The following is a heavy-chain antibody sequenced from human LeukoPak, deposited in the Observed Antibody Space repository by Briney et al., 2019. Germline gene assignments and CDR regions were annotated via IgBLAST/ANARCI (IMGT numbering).Heavy chain of an antibody. Sequence: GGSLRLXCAASGFTFTDYCMHWGRQAPGKGLEWVASITTSGTSIYYADSVKDRFTISRDNAKNSLYLQMNSLRAEDTALYYYARDQVGTTLDLDYWGQGTLVTVSS. CDR3: ARDQVGTTLDLDY. V-gene: IGHV3-21*01. CDR2: ITTSGTSI. D-gene: IGHD1-26*01. J-gene: IGHJ4*02. CDR1: GFTFTDYC.